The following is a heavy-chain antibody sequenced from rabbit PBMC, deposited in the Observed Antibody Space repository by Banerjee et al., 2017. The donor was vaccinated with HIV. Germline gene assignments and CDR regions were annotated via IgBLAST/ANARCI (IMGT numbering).Heavy chain of an antibody. CDR3: ARGDYYNSPFIL. CDR2: IYAGSSGST. D-gene: IGHD4-1*01. CDR1: GFSFSSSYY. J-gene: IGHJ4*01. V-gene: IGHV1S40*01. Sequence: QSLEESGGDLVKPGASLTLTCTASGFSFSSSYYMCWVRQAPGKGLEWIACIYAGSSGSTYYASWAKGRFTISKTSSTTVTLQMTSLTAADTATYFCARGDYYNSPFILWGPGTLVTVS.